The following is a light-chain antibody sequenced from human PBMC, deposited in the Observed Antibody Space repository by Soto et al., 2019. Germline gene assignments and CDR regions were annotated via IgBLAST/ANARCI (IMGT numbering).Light chain of an antibody. V-gene: IGKV1-9*01. CDR3: QQTRAYPST. CDR2: TAS. Sequence: IQLTQSPASLSASVGYRVTFTCRASQDIAIYLAWYQQKPGEAPNLLIHTASTLHGGVPSRFSGSGSGTDFTLTITSLQAEDFATYYCQQTRAYPSTFGGGTKVDI. CDR1: QDIAIY. J-gene: IGKJ4*01.